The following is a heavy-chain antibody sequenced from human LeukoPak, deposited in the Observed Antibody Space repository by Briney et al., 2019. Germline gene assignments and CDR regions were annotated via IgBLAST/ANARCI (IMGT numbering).Heavy chain of an antibody. CDR2: ISYDGSNK. J-gene: IGHJ4*02. CDR1: GFTFSSYG. D-gene: IGHD1-26*01. CDR3: AKDLGSRSGSYKDY. V-gene: IGHV3-30*18. Sequence: PGRSLRLSCAASGFTFSSYGMHWVRQAPGQGLEWVAVISYDGSNKYYADSVKGRFTISRDNSKNTLYLQMNSLRAEDTAVYYCAKDLGSRSGSYKDYWGQGTLVTVSS.